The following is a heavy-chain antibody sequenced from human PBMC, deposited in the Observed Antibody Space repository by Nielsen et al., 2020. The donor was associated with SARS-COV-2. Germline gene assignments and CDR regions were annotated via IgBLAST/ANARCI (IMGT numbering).Heavy chain of an antibody. Sequence: GESLKISCAASGFTFSRFGMHWVRQAPGKGLEWVADISFHVNETFYADSVRGRFTISRDNSKNTLFLQMSNLRAEDTAVYYCAREGQQLERVPFDHWGQGTLVTVSS. CDR2: ISFHVNET. CDR1: GFTFSRFG. J-gene: IGHJ4*02. D-gene: IGHD6-13*01. V-gene: IGHV3-30*03. CDR3: AREGQQLERVPFDH.